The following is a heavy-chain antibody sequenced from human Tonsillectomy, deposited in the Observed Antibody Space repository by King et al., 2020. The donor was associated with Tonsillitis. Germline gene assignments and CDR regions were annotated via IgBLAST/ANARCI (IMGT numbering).Heavy chain of an antibody. CDR3: ARFINSHYYNFPGAINY. D-gene: IGHD3-10*01. CDR1: GYPFTGYH. Sequence: QLVQSGAEVKKPGASVNVSCKTSGYPFTGYHLHWVRQAPGQGLEWMGWINPNSGGTNYAQKFQGRVTMTSDTSLSTAYMELSRLRSDDTAVSYCARFINSHYYNFPGAINYWGQGTLVTVSS. J-gene: IGHJ4*02. V-gene: IGHV1-2*02. CDR2: INPNSGGT.